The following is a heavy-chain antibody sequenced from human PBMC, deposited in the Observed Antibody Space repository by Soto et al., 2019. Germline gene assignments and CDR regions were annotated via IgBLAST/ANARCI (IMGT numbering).Heavy chain of an antibody. Sequence: PSETLSLPCTVSSGSISSYYWSRIRQHPGEGLEWIGYIYYRGSTNSNPSLKSRVTISVDTSKNQFSLKLSSVTAADTAVYYCARVGGYYDNNWFDPWGQGTLVTVSS. CDR3: ARVGGYYDNNWFDP. CDR1: SGSISSYY. CDR2: IYYRGST. J-gene: IGHJ5*02. V-gene: IGHV4-59*01. D-gene: IGHD3-22*01.